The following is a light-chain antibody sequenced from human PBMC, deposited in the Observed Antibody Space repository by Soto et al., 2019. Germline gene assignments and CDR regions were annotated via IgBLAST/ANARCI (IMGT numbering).Light chain of an antibody. CDR1: SSNIGASY. J-gene: IGLJ3*02. CDR2: DTD. Sequence: QSVLTQPPSMSAAPGQKITISCSGSSSNIGASYVFWYQQFPGTAPKLLIYDTDKRPSGIPDRFSGSKSGTSATLGITRLTTGDEADYYCGAWDSSLRVVLFGGGTKLTVL. CDR3: GAWDSSLRVVL. V-gene: IGLV1-51*01.